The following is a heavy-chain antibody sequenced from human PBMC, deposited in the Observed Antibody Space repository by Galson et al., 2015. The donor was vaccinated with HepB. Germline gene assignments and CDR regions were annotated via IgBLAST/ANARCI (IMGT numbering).Heavy chain of an antibody. CDR2: IYPGDSDT. V-gene: IGHV5-51*03. CDR1: GYSFTSYW. CDR3: ARPSRYGDYVMAGPDY. Sequence: QSGAEVKKPGESLKISCKGSGYSFTSYWIGWVRQMPGKGLEWMGIIYPGDSDTRYSPSFQGQVTISADKSISTAYLQWSSLKASDTAMYYCARPSRYGDYVMAGPDYWGQGTLVTVSS. J-gene: IGHJ4*02. D-gene: IGHD4-17*01.